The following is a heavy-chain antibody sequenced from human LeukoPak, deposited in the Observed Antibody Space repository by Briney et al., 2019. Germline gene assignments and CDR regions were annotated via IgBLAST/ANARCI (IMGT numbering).Heavy chain of an antibody. V-gene: IGHV3-48*03. CDR3: VRGDRYFFDF. CDR1: GFTFSSYE. CDR2: IGNTGRTI. J-gene: IGHJ4*02. Sequence: GGSLRLSCAASGFTFSSYEMNWVRQAPGRGLEWVSYIGNTGRTIYYTDSVKGRLTISRDNAKNSLYLQMNSLRAEDTAIYYCVRGDRYFFDFWGQGTLVTVSS.